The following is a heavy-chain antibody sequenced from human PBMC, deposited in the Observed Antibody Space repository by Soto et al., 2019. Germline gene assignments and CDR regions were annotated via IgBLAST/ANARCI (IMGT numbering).Heavy chain of an antibody. J-gene: IGHJ4*02. CDR1: GFIFTTAT. Sequence: EVQLVESGGGLVKPGGSLRLSCAASGFIFTTATMTWVRQAPGKGLEWVGRIYSKGDGGTTHYAAPVKGRFLISRDDSKNTLYLQMNSPKSEDTAVYYWSSYRGSGWGQGTLVTVSS. CDR2: IYSKGDGGTT. V-gene: IGHV3-15*07. D-gene: IGHD6-19*01. CDR3: SSYRGSG.